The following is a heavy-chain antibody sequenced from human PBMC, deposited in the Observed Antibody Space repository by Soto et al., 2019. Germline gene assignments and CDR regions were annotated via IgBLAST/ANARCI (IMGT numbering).Heavy chain of an antibody. CDR3: AREPIGDYGDYVGYFDY. D-gene: IGHD4-17*01. J-gene: IGHJ4*02. Sequence: GGSLRLSCAASGFTFSSYAMSWVRQAPGKGLEWVSAISGSGGSTYYADSVKGRFTISRDNSKNTLYLQMNSLRAEDTAVYYCAREPIGDYGDYVGYFDYWGQGTLVTVSS. V-gene: IGHV3-23*01. CDR2: ISGSGGST. CDR1: GFTFSSYA.